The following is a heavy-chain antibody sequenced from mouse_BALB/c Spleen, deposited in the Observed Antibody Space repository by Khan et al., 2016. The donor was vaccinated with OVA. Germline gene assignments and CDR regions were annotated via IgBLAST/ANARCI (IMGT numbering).Heavy chain of an antibody. CDR3: ARSRWAY. CDR1: GFTFSSFG. CDR2: ISSGSGTI. Sequence: EVELVESGGGLVQPGGSRKLSCAASGFTFSSFGMHWVRQAPEKGLEWVAYISSGSGTIYYADTVKGRFTISRDNPTNTPFLQLTSLRSEDTAMYYCARSRWAYWGQGTLVTVSA. V-gene: IGHV5-17*02. J-gene: IGHJ3*01.